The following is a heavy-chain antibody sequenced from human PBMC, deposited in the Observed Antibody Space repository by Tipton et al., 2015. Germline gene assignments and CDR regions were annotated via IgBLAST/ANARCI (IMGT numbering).Heavy chain of an antibody. CDR3: ARDLEHGMDV. CDR2: ISYTDGA. Sequence: TLSLTCTVSGGSVTSGSYYWSWIRQPPGKGLEWIGYISYTDGAHYNPALKSRVTISVDTSKNQFSLTLNSVAAADTAVYYCARDLEHGMDVSGQGTAVTVTS. D-gene: IGHD5-24*01. J-gene: IGHJ6*02. CDR1: GGSVTSGSYY. V-gene: IGHV4-61*01.